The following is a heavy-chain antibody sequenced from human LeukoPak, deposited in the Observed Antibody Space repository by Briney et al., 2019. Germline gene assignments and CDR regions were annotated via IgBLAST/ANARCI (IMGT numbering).Heavy chain of an antibody. CDR2: ISWDSGGN. CDR1: GFTFDDFA. J-gene: IGHJ6*02. V-gene: IGHV3-9*01. Sequence: PGGSLRLSCSASGFTFDDFAMHWVRHTPGKGLEWVSGISWDSGGNGYADSVKGRFTISRDNAKNSLYLQMNSLTAEDTALYHCTKDVSDSGWYYYAMDVWGQGTTVTVSS. D-gene: IGHD6-19*01. CDR3: TKDVSDSGWYYYAMDV.